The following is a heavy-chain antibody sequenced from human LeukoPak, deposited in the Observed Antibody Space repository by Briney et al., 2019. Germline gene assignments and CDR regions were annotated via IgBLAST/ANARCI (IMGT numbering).Heavy chain of an antibody. J-gene: IGHJ3*02. Sequence: GGSLRLSCAASGFTFSSYAMHWVRQAPGKGLEYVSAISSNGGSTYYANSVKGRFTISRDNSKNTLYLQMGSLRAEDMAVYYCATPRLAYYYGSGSYGSYAFDIWGQGTMVTVSS. V-gene: IGHV3-64*01. CDR2: ISSNGGST. CDR3: ATPRLAYYYGSGSYGSYAFDI. CDR1: GFTFSSYA. D-gene: IGHD3-10*01.